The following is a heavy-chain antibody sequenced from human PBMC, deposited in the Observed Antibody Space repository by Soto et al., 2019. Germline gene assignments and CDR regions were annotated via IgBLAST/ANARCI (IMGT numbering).Heavy chain of an antibody. D-gene: IGHD3-10*01. CDR1: GGSFSGYY. J-gene: IGHJ3*02. CDR2: INHSGST. Sequence: SETLSLTCAVYGGSFSGYYWSWIRQPPGKGLEWIGEINHSGSTNYNPSLKSRVTISVDTSKNQFSLKLSSVTAADTAVYYCARDYYGSGSYYATGADAFDIWGQGTMVTVSS. V-gene: IGHV4-34*01. CDR3: ARDYYGSGSYYATGADAFDI.